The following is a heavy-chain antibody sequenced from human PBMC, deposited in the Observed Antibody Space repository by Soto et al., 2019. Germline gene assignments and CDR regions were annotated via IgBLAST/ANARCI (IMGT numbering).Heavy chain of an antibody. Sequence: LSETLSLTCTVSGGSIISGGYYWSWIRQHPGKGLEWIGYIYYSGSTYYNPSLKSRVTISVDTSKNQFSLKLSSVTAADTAVYYCARAPLTVSALIAYYYYGMDVWGQGTTVTVSS. D-gene: IGHD2-8*01. CDR3: ARAPLTVSALIAYYYYGMDV. J-gene: IGHJ6*02. CDR1: GGSIISGGYY. CDR2: IYYSGST. V-gene: IGHV4-31*03.